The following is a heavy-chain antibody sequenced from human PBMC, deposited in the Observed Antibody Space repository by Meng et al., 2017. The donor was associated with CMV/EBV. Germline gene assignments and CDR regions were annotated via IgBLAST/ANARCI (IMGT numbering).Heavy chain of an antibody. CDR3: ARDIGGRRMAARPDY. D-gene: IGHD6-6*01. V-gene: IGHV4-39*07. Sequence: SETLSLTCTVSGGSIYSSTFYWGWIRQPPGKGLEWIGSIYFGGNTYYNPSLKSRVTISIDTSKNQFSLRLSSVTAADTAVYYCARDIGGRRMAARPDYWGQGTLVTVSS. CDR1: GGSIYSSTFY. J-gene: IGHJ4*02. CDR2: IYFGGNT.